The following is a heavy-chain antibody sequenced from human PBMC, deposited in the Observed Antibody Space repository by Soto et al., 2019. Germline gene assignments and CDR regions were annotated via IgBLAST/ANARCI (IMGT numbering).Heavy chain of an antibody. Sequence: QVQLLQSGAEVKESGASVKVSCKASGYTFTGYGISWVRQAPGQGLEWMGWIDPSNGQAHYAQDLQGPVTMTKDTSTSTVYMELRSLISDDTAVYYCANTRYTRSLKYYFDHWGQGTLVTVSS. V-gene: IGHV1-18*04. CDR1: GYTFTGYG. CDR3: ANTRYTRSLKYYFDH. J-gene: IGHJ4*02. D-gene: IGHD2-2*02. CDR2: IDPSNGQA.